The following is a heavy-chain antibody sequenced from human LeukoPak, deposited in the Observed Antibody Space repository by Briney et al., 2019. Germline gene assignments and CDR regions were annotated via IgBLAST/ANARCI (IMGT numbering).Heavy chain of an antibody. V-gene: IGHV4-59*01. CDR3: ARVGPVGYYYYMDV. CDR2: IYYSGST. Sequence: SETLSLTCTVSGGSISSYYWSWIRQPPGKGLEWIGYIYYSGSTNYNPSLKSRVTISVDTSKNQFSLKLSSVTAADTAVYYCARVGPVGYYYYMDVWGKGTTVTVSS. J-gene: IGHJ6*03. CDR1: GGSISSYY.